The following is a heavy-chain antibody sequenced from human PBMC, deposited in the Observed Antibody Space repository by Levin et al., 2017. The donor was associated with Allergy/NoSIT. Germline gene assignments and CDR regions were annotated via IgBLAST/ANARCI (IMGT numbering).Heavy chain of an antibody. CDR3: AREWGKGADP. Sequence: GESLKISCAASGFTFSSYWMSWVRQAPGKGLECVANIKQDGSEKYYVDSVKGRFTISRDNAKNSLYLQMNSLRAEDTAVYYWAREWGKGADPWGQGTLVTVSS. J-gene: IGHJ5*02. D-gene: IGHD7-27*01. V-gene: IGHV3-7*01. CDR1: GFTFSSYW. CDR2: IKQDGSEK.